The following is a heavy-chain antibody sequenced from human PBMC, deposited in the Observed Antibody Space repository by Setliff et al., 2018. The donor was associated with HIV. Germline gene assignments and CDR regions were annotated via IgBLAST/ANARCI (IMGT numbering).Heavy chain of an antibody. D-gene: IGHD1-26*01. J-gene: IGHJ4*02. V-gene: IGHV1-24*01. CDR3: ARKPTGSPSDY. Sequence: ASVKVSCKVSGHTLTELSMHWVRQAPGKGLEWMGGFDPEDAETIYAQNFQGRVTMTEDTSTDTAYMELSSLRSEDTAFYYCARKPTGSPSDYWGQGTLVTVSS. CDR2: FDPEDAET. CDR1: GHTLTELS.